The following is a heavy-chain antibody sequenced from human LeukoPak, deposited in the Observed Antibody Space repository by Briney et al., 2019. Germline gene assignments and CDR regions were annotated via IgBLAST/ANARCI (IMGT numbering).Heavy chain of an antibody. V-gene: IGHV1-2*02. CDR1: GYTFTGYY. D-gene: IGHD3-10*01. CDR2: INPNSGGT. J-gene: IGHJ4*02. CDR3: ARDTGILWFGEPYYFDY. Sequence: ASVKVSCKASGYTFTGYYMHWVRQAPGQGLEWMGWINPNSGGTNYAQKFQGRVTMTRDTSISTAYMELSRLRSDDTAVYYCARDTGILWFGEPYYFDYWGQGTLVTVSS.